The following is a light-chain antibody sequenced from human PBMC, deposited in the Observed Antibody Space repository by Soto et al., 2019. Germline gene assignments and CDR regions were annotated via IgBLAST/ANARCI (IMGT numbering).Light chain of an antibody. Sequence: DIQMTQSPSTLSASVGDRVTLTCRASQTISTWLAWYQQKPGKAPKLLIYGASSLQTGVPSRFSGSGSGTEFTLTISSLQHDDFATYYCQQYNRYSYTFGQGTKLEIK. CDR2: GAS. J-gene: IGKJ2*01. V-gene: IGKV1-5*01. CDR3: QQYNRYSYT. CDR1: QTISTW.